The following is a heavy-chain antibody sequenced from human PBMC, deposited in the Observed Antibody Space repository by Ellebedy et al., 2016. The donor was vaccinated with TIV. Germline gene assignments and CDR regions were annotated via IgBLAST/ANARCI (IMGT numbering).Heavy chain of an antibody. J-gene: IGHJ4*02. CDR1: GGSISSYY. D-gene: IGHD3-9*01. Sequence: SETLSLXCTVSGGSISSYYWSWIRQPPGKGLEWIGYIYYSGSTNYNPSLKSRVTISVDTSKNQFSLKLSSVTAADTAVYYCARGGRYFDWLPLDYWGQGTLVTVSS. CDR3: ARGGRYFDWLPLDY. V-gene: IGHV4-59*01. CDR2: IYYSGST.